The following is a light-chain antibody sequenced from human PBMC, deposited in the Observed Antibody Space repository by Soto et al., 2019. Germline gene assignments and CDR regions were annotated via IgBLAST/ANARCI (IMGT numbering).Light chain of an antibody. CDR3: QQRSNWPLT. J-gene: IGKJ4*01. Sequence: EIVLTQSPATLSLSPGERATLSCRASQSVSSYLAWYQQKPGQAPRLLIYDASSMATGIPARFSGSGSGTDFTLTISSLEPEDFAVYYCQQRSNWPLTFGGGTKVDIK. CDR1: QSVSSY. CDR2: DAS. V-gene: IGKV3-11*01.